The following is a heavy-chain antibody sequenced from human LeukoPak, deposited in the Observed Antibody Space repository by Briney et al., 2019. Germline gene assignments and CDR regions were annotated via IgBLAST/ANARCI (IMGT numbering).Heavy chain of an antibody. D-gene: IGHD2-2*01. V-gene: IGHV3-48*03. CDR2: ISSSGSTI. CDR3: ARELLCFDY. J-gene: IGHJ4*02. CDR1: GFTFSSYE. Sequence: PGGSLRLSCAASGFTFSSYEMNWLRQAPGKGLEWVSYISSSGSTIYYADSVKGRFTISRDNAKNSLYLQMNSLRAEDTAVYYCARELLCFDYWGQGTLVTVSS.